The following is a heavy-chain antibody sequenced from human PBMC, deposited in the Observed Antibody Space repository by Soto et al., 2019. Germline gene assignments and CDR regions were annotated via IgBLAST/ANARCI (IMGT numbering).Heavy chain of an antibody. V-gene: IGHV3-23*01. CDR3: AKSLYSDSSGDFYDC. D-gene: IGHD3-22*01. J-gene: IGHJ4*02. CDR2: IGGRATSA. CDR1: GFTFSNYA. Sequence: EVQLLESGGGLVQPGGSLRLSCAASGFTFSNYAMSWVRQAPGKGLEWVSGIGGRATSAYYADSVKGRFAISRDNSYNTLLRQLKSLRAEDTAVYYCAKSLYSDSSGDFYDCWGQGTLVSVSS.